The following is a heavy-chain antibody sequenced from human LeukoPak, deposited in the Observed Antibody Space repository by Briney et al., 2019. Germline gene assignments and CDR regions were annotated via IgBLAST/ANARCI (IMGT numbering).Heavy chain of an antibody. Sequence: ASVKVSCKASGYTFTSYDINWVRQATGPELEWMGWMNPNSGNTGYAQKFQGRVTMTRNTSISTAYMELSSLRSEDTALYYCARGSSSWYGSDYWGQGTLVTVSS. CDR3: ARGSSSWYGSDY. J-gene: IGHJ4*02. CDR1: GYTFTSYD. D-gene: IGHD6-13*01. V-gene: IGHV1-8*01. CDR2: MNPNSGNT.